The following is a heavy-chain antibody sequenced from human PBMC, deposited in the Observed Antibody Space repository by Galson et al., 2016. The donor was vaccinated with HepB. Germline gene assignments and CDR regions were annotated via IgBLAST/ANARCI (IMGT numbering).Heavy chain of an antibody. D-gene: IGHD3-10*01. V-gene: IGHV5-10-1*01. CDR1: GYSFATYW. Sequence: SGAEVKKAGESLKISCEGSGYSFATYWIGWVRQMPGKGLEWMGRIDPSDSYTDYSPSFQGHVTTSADESISTVCLPWSSLKASDSAMYYCASLTVTMRRGVPRNCMDVWGQGTTVTVSS. CDR3: ASLTVTMRRGVPRNCMDV. CDR2: IDPSDSYT. J-gene: IGHJ6*02.